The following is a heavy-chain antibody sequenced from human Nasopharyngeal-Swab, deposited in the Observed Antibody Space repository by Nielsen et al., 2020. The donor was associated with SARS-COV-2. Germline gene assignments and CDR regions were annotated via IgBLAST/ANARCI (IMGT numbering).Heavy chain of an antibody. CDR1: GFTFSSYS. CDR3: AKSECSSTSCYVGYYYYYMDV. D-gene: IGHD2-2*01. CDR2: ISSSSSYM. V-gene: IGHV3-21*01. Sequence: GESLKISCAASGFTFSSYSMNWVRQAPGKGLEWVSSISSSSSYMYYADSVKGRFTISRDNAKNSLYLQMNSLRAEDTAVYYCAKSECSSTSCYVGYYYYYMDVWGKGTTVTVSS. J-gene: IGHJ6*03.